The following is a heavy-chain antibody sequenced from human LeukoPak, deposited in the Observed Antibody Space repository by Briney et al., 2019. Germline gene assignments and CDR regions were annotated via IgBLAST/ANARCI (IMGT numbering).Heavy chain of an antibody. CDR3: ARVIRCSSTSCYYYYMDV. CDR1: GGSISSHY. Sequence: SETLSLTCSVSGGSISSHYSSWIRQPPGKGLEWIGYIYYSGSTNYNPSLKSRVTISVDTSKNQFSLKLSSVTAADTAVYYCARVIRCSSTSCYYYYMDVWGKGTTVTVSS. D-gene: IGHD2-2*01. J-gene: IGHJ6*03. V-gene: IGHV4-59*11. CDR2: IYYSGST.